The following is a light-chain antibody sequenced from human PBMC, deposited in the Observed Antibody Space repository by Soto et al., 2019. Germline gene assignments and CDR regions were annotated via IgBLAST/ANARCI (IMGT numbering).Light chain of an antibody. CDR3: QQYGTSPRA. CDR2: GAS. CDR1: ETISNNF. J-gene: IGKJ3*01. Sequence: EIVLTQSPGTLSLSPGGRATLSCRATETISNNFLAWYQQKPGQAPRLLIYGASSRATGIPDRFSGSGSGTHFILTISRLEPEDFAVYYCQQYGTSPRAFGPGTKVDIK. V-gene: IGKV3-20*01.